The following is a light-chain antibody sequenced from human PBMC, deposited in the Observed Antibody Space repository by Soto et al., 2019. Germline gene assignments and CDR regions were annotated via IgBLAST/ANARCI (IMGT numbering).Light chain of an antibody. Sequence: DIQMPQSPSTLSASVGDRVTITCRASPSISSWLAWYQQKPGKAPKILIYKASSLESGVPSRFSGSGSGTEFTLTIISLQPDEFATYDCQQYNSYSTFGQGTKLEIK. CDR3: QQYNSYST. J-gene: IGKJ2*01. CDR2: KAS. CDR1: PSISSW. V-gene: IGKV1-5*03.